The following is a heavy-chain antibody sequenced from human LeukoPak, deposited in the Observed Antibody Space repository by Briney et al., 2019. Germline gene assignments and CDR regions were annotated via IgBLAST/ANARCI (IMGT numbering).Heavy chain of an antibody. D-gene: IGHD3-16*01. J-gene: IGHJ6*02. CDR1: GFTFTTAC. Sequence: GRSLRLSCAAAGFTFTTACMSWVRQAPGKGLEWVGHIKSKTDEGTTDFAAPVKGRCSIARDDSQHTLFLQMNSLKTEDTAVYYCTRGLSWGLVGCYYYGMDVWGQGTTVTVSS. CDR3: TRGLSWGLVGCYYYGMDV. CDR2: IKSKTDEGTT. V-gene: IGHV3-15*01.